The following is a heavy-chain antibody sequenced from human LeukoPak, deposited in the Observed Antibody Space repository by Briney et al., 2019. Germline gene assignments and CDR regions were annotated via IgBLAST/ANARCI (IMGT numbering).Heavy chain of an antibody. J-gene: IGHJ3*02. Sequence: ASVKVSCKASGYTFTSYGISWVRQAPGQGLEWMGWISAYNGNTNYAQKLQGRVTMTTDTSTSTAYMELRSLRSDDTAVSYCASPPYSSGWYPNDDAFDIWGQGTMVTVSS. CDR1: GYTFTSYG. V-gene: IGHV1-18*01. CDR2: ISAYNGNT. CDR3: ASPPYSSGWYPNDDAFDI. D-gene: IGHD6-19*01.